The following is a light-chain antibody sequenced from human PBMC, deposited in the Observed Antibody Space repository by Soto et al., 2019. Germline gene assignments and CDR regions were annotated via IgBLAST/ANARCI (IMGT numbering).Light chain of an antibody. CDR1: QSVLYSSNNKNY. CDR2: WAS. J-gene: IGKJ4*01. CDR3: QQYYSTPLT. V-gene: IGKV4-1*01. Sequence: DIVMTQSPDSLAVSLGERATINCKSSQSVLYSSNNKNYLSWYQQQPGQPPKLLIYWASTRESGVPERFSGSGSGTDFTLTISSLQAEDVAVYYCQQYYSTPLTFGGVNKVEIK.